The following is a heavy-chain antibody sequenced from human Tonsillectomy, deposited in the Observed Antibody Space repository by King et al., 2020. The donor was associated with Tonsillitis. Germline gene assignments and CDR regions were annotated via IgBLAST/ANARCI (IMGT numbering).Heavy chain of an antibody. J-gene: IGHJ2*01. CDR2: ISAYNGNT. Sequence: QLVQSGAEVKKPGASVKVSCQASGYTFTSYGISWVRQAPGQGLEWMAWISAYNGNTNFARKFQGRVTMTTDTSTSTAYMELRSLRSDDTAVYYCARDKKYYDFWSGYSQDYWYFDLWGRGTLVSVSS. CDR3: ARDKKYYDFWSGYSQDYWYFDL. CDR1: GYTFTSYG. D-gene: IGHD3-3*01. V-gene: IGHV1-18*01.